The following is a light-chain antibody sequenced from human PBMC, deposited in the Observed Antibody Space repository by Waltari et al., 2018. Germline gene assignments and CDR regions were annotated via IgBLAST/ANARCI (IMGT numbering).Light chain of an antibody. Sequence: EIVLTQSPGTLSLSPGERVTLSCRASQNIRIYLAWYQQNPGQPPRLLIYEASRRATGIPDRFSGSGSGTDFSLTISRLEPEDFGVYYCQKYGTLPATFGQGTKVEIK. V-gene: IGKV3-20*01. CDR2: EAS. J-gene: IGKJ1*01. CDR3: QKYGTLPAT. CDR1: QNIRIY.